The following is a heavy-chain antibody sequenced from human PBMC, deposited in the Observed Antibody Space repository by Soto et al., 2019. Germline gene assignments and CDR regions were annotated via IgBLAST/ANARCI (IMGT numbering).Heavy chain of an antibody. CDR1: GYTFSSYG. Sequence: ASVKVSCKTSGYTFSSYGISWVRQAPGQGLEWMGWINGYYGNTNYAQKLQGRVTITTDTSTSTAYMELRGLTSDDTAVYYCAREGSYFWSDYWGQGTLVTVSS. CDR3: AREGSYFWSDY. CDR2: INGYYGNT. D-gene: IGHD3-3*01. J-gene: IGHJ4*02. V-gene: IGHV1-18*01.